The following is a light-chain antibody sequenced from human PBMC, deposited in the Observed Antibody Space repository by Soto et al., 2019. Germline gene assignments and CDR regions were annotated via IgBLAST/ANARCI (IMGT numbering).Light chain of an antibody. CDR1: EGINNY. CDR2: AAS. J-gene: IGKJ4*01. V-gene: IGKV1-16*01. CDR3: QQYKSYPLP. Sequence: DIQMTQSPSSLSASIGDRVSITCRASEGINNYLAWFQQKPGKAPKSLIYAASTLQRGVPSRFSGSGYGTGFTLTNSSLQPEDFATYYCQQYKSYPLPLGGGTKVDIK.